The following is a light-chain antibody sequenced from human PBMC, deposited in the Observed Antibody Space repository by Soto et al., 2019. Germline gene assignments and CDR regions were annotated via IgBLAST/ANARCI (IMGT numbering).Light chain of an antibody. CDR1: QGISSY. V-gene: IGKV1-39*01. Sequence: IQMTQGPSVWSAKLGDRVINTCRVSQGISSYLAWYQQKPGKAPKLLIATASTLQSRVPSRFSGSGSGTDFTLTISSPQPKDFATYYRQQDSSPPPMTFAQGTRLEI. CDR3: QQDSSPPPMT. CDR2: TAS. J-gene: IGKJ5*01.